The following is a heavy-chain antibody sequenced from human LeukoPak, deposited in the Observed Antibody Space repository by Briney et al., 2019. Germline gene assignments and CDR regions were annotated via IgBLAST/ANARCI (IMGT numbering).Heavy chain of an antibody. CDR2: INPSAGST. CDR3: ARGHGSGSTNYFDP. Sequence: ASVKVSCKASGYTFTTYSMHWLRQAPGQGLEGMGIINPSAGSTSNAQKFQGRVTMTRDMSTSTVYMELSSLRSEDTAVYYCARGHGSGSTNYFDPWGQGTLVTVSS. CDR1: GYTFTTYS. J-gene: IGHJ5*02. V-gene: IGHV1-46*01. D-gene: IGHD3-10*01.